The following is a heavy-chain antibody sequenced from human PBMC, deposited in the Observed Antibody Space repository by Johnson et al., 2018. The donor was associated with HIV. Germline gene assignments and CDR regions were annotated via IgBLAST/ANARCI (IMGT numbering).Heavy chain of an antibody. Sequence: QVQLVESGGGVVQPGRSLRLSCAASGFTFSSYGMHWVRQAPGKGLEWVAVISYDGSNKYYVDSVKGRFTISRDNSKNTLYLQMNSLRAEDTAVYYCARDRAYYDFWSGYPENYDAFDIWGPGTLVTVSS. V-gene: IGHV3-30*03. CDR2: ISYDGSNK. CDR1: GFTFSSYG. D-gene: IGHD3-3*01. J-gene: IGHJ3*02. CDR3: ARDRAYYDFWSGYPENYDAFDI.